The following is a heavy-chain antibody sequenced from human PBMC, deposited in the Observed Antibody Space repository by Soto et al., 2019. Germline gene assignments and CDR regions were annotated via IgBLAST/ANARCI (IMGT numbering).Heavy chain of an antibody. CDR1: GGSISSYY. Sequence: QVQLQESGPGLVKPSETLSLTCAVSGGSISSYYWTWIRQPPGKGLEWIGYIYYTGSTQYNPSLKSRVTISLDPSKNQFALKLSSVTAADTAVYFCARGHDSPGWFDPWGQGTLVTVSS. J-gene: IGHJ5*02. D-gene: IGHD3-3*01. CDR3: ARGHDSPGWFDP. V-gene: IGHV4-59*01. CDR2: IYYTGST.